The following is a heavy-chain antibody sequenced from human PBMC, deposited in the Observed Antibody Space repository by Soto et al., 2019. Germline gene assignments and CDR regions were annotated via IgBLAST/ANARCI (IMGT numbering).Heavy chain of an antibody. J-gene: IGHJ5*02. Sequence: EVQLVESGGGLVQPGGALRLSCAASGFTFSNYWMHWVRQAPGTGLMWVSRINPDGSRTTYADSVKGRFAISRDTAKNTVFLQINSLRAEDAAVYYWVRVKLGSYDWFDPWGQGTLVTVSS. D-gene: IGHD3-16*01. CDR3: VRVKLGSYDWFDP. CDR2: INPDGSRT. CDR1: GFTFSNYW. V-gene: IGHV3-74*01.